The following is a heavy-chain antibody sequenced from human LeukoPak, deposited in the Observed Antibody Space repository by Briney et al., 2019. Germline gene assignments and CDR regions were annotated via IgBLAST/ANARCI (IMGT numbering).Heavy chain of an antibody. Sequence: SETLSLTCAVYGGSFSGYYWSWIRQPPGKGLEWIGEINHSGRTNYNPSLKSRVTISVDTSKNQFSLKLSSVTAADTAVYYCARGQRWLQCFDYWGQGTLVTVSS. CDR1: GGSFSGYY. CDR3: ARGQRWLQCFDY. J-gene: IGHJ4*02. D-gene: IGHD5-24*01. CDR2: INHSGRT. V-gene: IGHV4-34*01.